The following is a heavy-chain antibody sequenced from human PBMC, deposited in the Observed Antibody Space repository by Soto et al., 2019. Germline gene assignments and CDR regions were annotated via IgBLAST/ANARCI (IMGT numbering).Heavy chain of an antibody. CDR2: ISYDGSNK. D-gene: IGHD2-15*01. Sequence: QVQLVESGGGVVQPERSLRLSCAASGFTFRSYAMHWVRQAPGKGLEWVAVISYDGSNKYYADSVKGRFTISRDNSKNTLYLQMNSLRAEDTAVYYCARTRMLAYYYGMDVWGQGTTVTVSS. CDR1: GFTFRSYA. CDR3: ARTRMLAYYYGMDV. V-gene: IGHV3-30-3*01. J-gene: IGHJ6*02.